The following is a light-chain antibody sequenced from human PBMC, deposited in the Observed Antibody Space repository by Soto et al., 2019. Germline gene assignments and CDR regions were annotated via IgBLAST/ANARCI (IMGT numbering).Light chain of an antibody. CDR2: EVT. CDR3: SSYTSSIRI. CDR1: RSDVGDYNY. V-gene: IGLV2-14*01. J-gene: IGLJ2*01. Sequence: QAVLPQPASVSGSPGQSITISCSGLRSDVGDYNYVSWYQKHAGKVPTLIIYEVTNRHLGVSSRFSGSKSGYTASLTISGLQTDDEADYYCSSYTSSIRIFGGGTKVTV.